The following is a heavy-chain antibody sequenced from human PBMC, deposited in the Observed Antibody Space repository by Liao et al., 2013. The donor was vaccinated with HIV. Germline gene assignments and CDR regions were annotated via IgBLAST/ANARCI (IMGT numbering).Heavy chain of an antibody. D-gene: IGHD4-17*01. V-gene: IGHV4-34*01. CDR3: ARVGSTVTYLDY. J-gene: IGHJ4*02. CDR2: INHSGST. Sequence: QVQLQQWGAGLLKPSETLSLTCAVYGASFSGYYWSWIRQPPGKGLEWIGEINHSGSTNYNPSLKSRVTMSVDTSKNQFSLKLSSVTAADTAVYYCARVGSTVTYLDYWGQGTLVTVSS. CDR1: GASFSGYY.